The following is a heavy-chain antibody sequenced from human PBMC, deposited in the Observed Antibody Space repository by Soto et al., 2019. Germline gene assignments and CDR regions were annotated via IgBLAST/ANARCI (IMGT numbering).Heavy chain of an antibody. V-gene: IGHV1-18*01. CDR3: ASAWDADAPFAY. CDR2: ISAYSGNT. CDR1: GYTFTSYG. J-gene: IGHJ4*02. Sequence: QVQLVQSGAEVKKPGASVKVSCKASGYTFTSYGISWVRQAPGQGLEWMGWISAYSGNTNYAQKLQGRVTMTTDPSPSTASRAPRTLRAYDPAVYHCASAWDADAPFAYWGQGTLVTVSS. D-gene: IGHD1-26*01.